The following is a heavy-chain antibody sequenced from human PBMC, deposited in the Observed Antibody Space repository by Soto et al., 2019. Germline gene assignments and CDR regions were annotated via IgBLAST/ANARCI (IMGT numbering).Heavy chain of an antibody. CDR2: IKSKVDGETK. V-gene: IGHV3-15*07. D-gene: IGHD2-21*01. CDR1: GFTFSNAW. Sequence: GGSLRLSCAASGFTFSNAWMNWVRQAPGKGLEWVGRIKSKVDGETKDYAAPVKGRFTFSRDDSKNTLYLQMNSLKIEDTGVYYCNTVGSGHCRGESCDYWGQGTLVTVSS. CDR3: NTVGSGHCRGESCDY. J-gene: IGHJ4*02.